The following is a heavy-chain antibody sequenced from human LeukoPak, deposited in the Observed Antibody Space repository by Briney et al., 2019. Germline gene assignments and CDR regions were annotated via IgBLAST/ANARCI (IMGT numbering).Heavy chain of an antibody. J-gene: IGHJ4*02. Sequence: GGSLRLSCAASGFTFSTYIMNWVRQAPGKGLEWVSSISSGSGYIYYADSVKGRFTISRDNAKNSLYLQMNSLRAEDTAVYYCARVLHVVVNYFPESFDYWGQGALVTVSS. V-gene: IGHV3-21*01. D-gene: IGHD3-22*01. CDR2: ISSGSGYI. CDR1: GFTFSTYI. CDR3: ARVLHVVVNYFPESFDY.